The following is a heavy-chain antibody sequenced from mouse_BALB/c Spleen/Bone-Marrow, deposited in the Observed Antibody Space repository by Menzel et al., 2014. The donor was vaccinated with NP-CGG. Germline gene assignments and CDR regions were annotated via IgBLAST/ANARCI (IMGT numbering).Heavy chain of an antibody. J-gene: IGHJ2*01. CDR3: ARNYYDSSFYFDY. Sequence: LVESGPGLVAPSQSLSITCTVSGFSLTDYGVNWVRQPPGKGLEWLGMIWGDGRTDYNSALKSRLSISKDNSKSQVFLKMNSLRTDDTARYYCARNYYDSSFYFDYWGQGTTLTVSS. D-gene: IGHD1-1*01. CDR2: IWGDGRT. V-gene: IGHV2-6-7*01. CDR1: GFSLTDYG.